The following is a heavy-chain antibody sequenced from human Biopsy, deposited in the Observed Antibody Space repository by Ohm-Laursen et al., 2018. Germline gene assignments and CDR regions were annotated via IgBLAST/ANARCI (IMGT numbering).Heavy chain of an antibody. D-gene: IGHD3-3*01. CDR1: GDAFLGYY. J-gene: IGHJ4*02. CDR3: ARDLLEWSLPS. CDR2: IYPNSGDT. Sequence: GASVKVSCKTSGDAFLGYYLHWVRQAPGQGLEWMGSIYPNSGDTDFAQKFQGRVSMTRDTSVSTAYLELSSLRSDDTAIYYCARDLLEWSLPSWGQGTLVTASS. V-gene: IGHV1-2*02.